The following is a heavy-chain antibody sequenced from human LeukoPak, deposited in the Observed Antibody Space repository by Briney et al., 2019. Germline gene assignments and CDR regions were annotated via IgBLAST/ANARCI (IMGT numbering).Heavy chain of an antibody. J-gene: IGHJ4*02. D-gene: IGHD5-12*01. CDR2: IYPGDSDT. CDR1: GYSFTSYW. CDR3: ARRLEGLATFDY. V-gene: IGHV5-51*01. Sequence: GESLKISCEGSGYSFTSYWIAWVRQMPGKGLEWMGIIYPGDSDTRYSPSFQGQVTISADKSISTAYLQWSSLKASDTAIYYRARRLEGLATFDYWGQGTLVTVSS.